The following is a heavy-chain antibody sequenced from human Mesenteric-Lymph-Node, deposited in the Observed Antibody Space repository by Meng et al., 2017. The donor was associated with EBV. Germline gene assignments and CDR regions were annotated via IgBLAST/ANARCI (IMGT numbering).Heavy chain of an antibody. J-gene: IGHJ4*02. Sequence: LHLQEWGPELVKPPEPLALTFTVSGGSIMSSNYYWGWIRQPSGKVLEWIGTIYYSGSTYYNPSLKRRVTISVGTSKNQFSLKLSSVTAADTAFYYCARITGPGLPYYFDYWGQGTLVTVSS. D-gene: IGHD2-8*02. V-gene: IGHV4-39*07. CDR1: GGSIMSSNYY. CDR2: IYYSGST. CDR3: ARITGPGLPYYFDY.